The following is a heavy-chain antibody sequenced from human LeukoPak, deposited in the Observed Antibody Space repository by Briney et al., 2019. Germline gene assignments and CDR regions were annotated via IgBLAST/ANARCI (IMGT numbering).Heavy chain of an antibody. CDR2: ISSGATTV. CDR1: GFTFSSYG. Sequence: PGRSLRLSCAASGFTFSSYGMTWVRQAPGKGLEWVSYISSGATTVYYADPVMGRFTVSRDNANNSLYLQMNSLRDEDTAMFYCARVGDGHSVNYLDSWGQGTLVTVSS. J-gene: IGHJ4*02. V-gene: IGHV3-48*02. CDR3: ARVGDGHSVNYLDS. D-gene: IGHD5-24*01.